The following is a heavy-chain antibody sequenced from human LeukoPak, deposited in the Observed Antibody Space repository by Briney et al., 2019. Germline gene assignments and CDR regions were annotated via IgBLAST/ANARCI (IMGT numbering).Heavy chain of an antibody. D-gene: IGHD6-25*01. CDR2: ISWNSGSI. V-gene: IGHV3-9*01. J-gene: IGHJ6*03. Sequence: GRSLRLSCAASGFTFDDYAMHWVRQAPGKGLEWVSGISWNSGSIGYADSVKGRFTISRDNAKNSLYLQMNSLRAEDTALYYCAKDVVTGTGFFFIMDVWGKGTTVTVSS. CDR1: GFTFDDYA. CDR3: AKDVVTGTGFFFIMDV.